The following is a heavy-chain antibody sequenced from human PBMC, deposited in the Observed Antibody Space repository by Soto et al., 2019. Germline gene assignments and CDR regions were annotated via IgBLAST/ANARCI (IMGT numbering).Heavy chain of an antibody. CDR1: GYSFTSYW. CDR3: ASGPYGGRPYYYGMDV. D-gene: IGHD3-10*01. CDR2: IDPSDSYT. V-gene: IGHV5-10-1*01. Sequence: GESLKISCKGSGYSFTSYWISWVRQMPGKGLEWMGRIDPSDSYTNYSPSFQGHVTISADKSISTAYLQWSSLKASDTAMYYCASGPYGGRPYYYGMDVWGQGTTGTVSS. J-gene: IGHJ6*02.